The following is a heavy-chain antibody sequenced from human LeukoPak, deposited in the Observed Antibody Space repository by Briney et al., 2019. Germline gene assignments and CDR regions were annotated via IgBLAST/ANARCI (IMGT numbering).Heavy chain of an antibody. Sequence: SETLSLTCTVSGGSISSGDAYWSWIRQPPGKGLEWIGYIYYSGNTYYNSSLESRVTISVDTSKNQFSLKLSSVTAADTAVYYCVGDRRFMYYFDSWGQGTLVTVSS. D-gene: IGHD3-3*01. V-gene: IGHV4-30-4*08. CDR2: IYYSGNT. J-gene: IGHJ4*02. CDR1: GGSISSGDAY. CDR3: VGDRRFMYYFDS.